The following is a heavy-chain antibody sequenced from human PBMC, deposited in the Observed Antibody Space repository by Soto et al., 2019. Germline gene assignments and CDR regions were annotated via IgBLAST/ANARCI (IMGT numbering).Heavy chain of an antibody. J-gene: IGHJ6*02. CDR1: GFTFSSYA. D-gene: IGHD6-19*01. CDR2: IKQDGSEK. Sequence: QPGGSLRLSCAASGFTFSSYAMSWVRQAPGKGLEWVANIKQDGSEKYYVDSVKGRFTISRDNAKNSLYLQMNSLRAEDTAVYYCARLYPGSGWPFHYYGMDVWGQGTTVTVSS. CDR3: ARLYPGSGWPFHYYGMDV. V-gene: IGHV3-7*01.